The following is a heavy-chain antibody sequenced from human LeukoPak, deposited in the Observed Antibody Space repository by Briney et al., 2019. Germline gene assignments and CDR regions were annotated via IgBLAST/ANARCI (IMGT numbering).Heavy chain of an antibody. J-gene: IGHJ4*02. CDR3: VVLSLEYCSGGSCYPYFDY. Sequence: SVKVSCKASGRTFSSYAISWVRQAPGQGLEWMGRIIPIFGTANYAQKFQGRVTITTDESTSTAYMELSSLRSEDTAVYYCVVLSLEYCSGGSCYPYFDYWGQGTLVTVSS. V-gene: IGHV1-69*05. D-gene: IGHD2-15*01. CDR1: GRTFSSYA. CDR2: IIPIFGTA.